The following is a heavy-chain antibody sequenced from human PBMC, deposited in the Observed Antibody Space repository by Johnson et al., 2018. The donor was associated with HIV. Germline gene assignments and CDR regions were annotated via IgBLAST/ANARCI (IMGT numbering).Heavy chain of an antibody. CDR2: VSWNGGGI. J-gene: IGHJ3*02. Sequence: VQLVESGGGLVQPGRSLRLSCAASGFTFADYAMHWVRQAPGKGLEWVAGVSWNGGGIGYEDSVKGRFTISRDNAKNSLYLQMNTVRAEDTAVYYCAKVIAVAGTGAFDIWGQGTMVTVSS. V-gene: IGHV3-9*01. D-gene: IGHD6-19*01. CDR1: GFTFADYA. CDR3: AKVIAVAGTGAFDI.